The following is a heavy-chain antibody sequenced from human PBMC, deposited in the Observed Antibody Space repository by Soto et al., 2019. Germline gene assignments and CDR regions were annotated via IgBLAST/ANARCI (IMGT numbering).Heavy chain of an antibody. CDR1: GGTFSTSA. Sequence: QVQLVQSGAEVKKPGSSVKVSCKASGGTFSTSAISWVRQAPGQGLEWVGGIMPVFATPDYAQKLQGRVTITADESTTTAYLELTSLRTDDTAVYYCARDKDRQQLGGNYYYILDVWGQGTAITVSS. J-gene: IGHJ6*02. CDR3: ARDKDRQQLGGNYYYILDV. V-gene: IGHV1-69*12. CDR2: IMPVFATP. D-gene: IGHD3-3*02.